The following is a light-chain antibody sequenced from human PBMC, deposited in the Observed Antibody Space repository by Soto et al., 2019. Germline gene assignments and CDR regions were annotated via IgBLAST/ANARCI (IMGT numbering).Light chain of an antibody. V-gene: IGKV3-20*01. J-gene: IGKJ2*01. CDR1: QSVDSSY. CDR2: GTS. Sequence: EIVLTQSPGTLSLSPGERATLSCRASQSVDSSYLAWYQQKPGQAPRLLIYGTSNRATGIPGRFSGSGSGTDFTLTISRLESEDFAVYYCQQYGTSPYTFGQGTKLEIK. CDR3: QQYGTSPYT.